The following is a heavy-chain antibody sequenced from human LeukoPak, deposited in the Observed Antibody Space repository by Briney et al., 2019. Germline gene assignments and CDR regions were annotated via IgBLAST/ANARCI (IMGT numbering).Heavy chain of an antibody. V-gene: IGHV4-61*02. CDR2: IYTSGST. J-gene: IGHJ4*02. CDR1: GGSISSGSYY. CDR3: ASGSSGYSGYDLDY. Sequence: SETLSLTCTVSGGSISSGSYYWSWIRQPAGKGLEWIGRIYTSGSTNYNPSLKSRVTISVDTSKNQFSLKLSSVTAADTAVYYCASGSSGYSGYDLDYWGQGTLVTASS. D-gene: IGHD5-12*01.